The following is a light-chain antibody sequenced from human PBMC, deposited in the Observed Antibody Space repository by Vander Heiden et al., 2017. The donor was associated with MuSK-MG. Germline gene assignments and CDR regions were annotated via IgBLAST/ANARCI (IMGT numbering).Light chain of an antibody. Sequence: SVLPQPPSVSVAPARTAGIAGEGDNIGTYNVICCQQRPGHAPFLVVYDDRDRPSGMPERFAGSDSGDAATPTISRVEAGEGADYYCQVWDGSGERVFGTGTKVTVL. J-gene: IGLJ1*01. V-gene: IGLV3-21*03. CDR2: DDR. CDR1: NIGTYN. CDR3: QVWDGSGERV.